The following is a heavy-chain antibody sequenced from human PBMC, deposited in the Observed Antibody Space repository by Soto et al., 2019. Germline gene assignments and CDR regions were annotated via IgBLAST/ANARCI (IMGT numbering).Heavy chain of an antibody. Sequence: XXSLRLSCAASGFTFSSYGMHWVLQAPGKGLEWVAVIWYDGSNKYYADSVKGRFTISRDNSKNTLYLQMKSLRAEDTAVYYCAREAPGSPPDYWGQGTLVTV. CDR1: GFTFSSYG. V-gene: IGHV3-33*01. CDR2: IWYDGSNK. J-gene: IGHJ4*02. D-gene: IGHD3-10*01. CDR3: AREAPGSPPDY.